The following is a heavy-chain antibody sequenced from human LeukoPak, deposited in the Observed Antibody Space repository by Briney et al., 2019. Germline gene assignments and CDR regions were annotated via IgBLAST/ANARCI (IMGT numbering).Heavy chain of an antibody. J-gene: IGHJ4*02. CDR1: GYTFNSYY. V-gene: IGHV1-46*02. CDR3: ARQSVRPGASPLFDY. D-gene: IGHD1-14*01. CDR2: INPSGGST. Sequence: ASVKVSCKASGYTFNSYYMHWVRQAPGQGLEWMGIINPSGGSTTYAQKFQGRVTVTIDTSTSTGYMELSSLRSEDTAVFYCARQSVRPGASPLFDYWGQGTLVTVSS.